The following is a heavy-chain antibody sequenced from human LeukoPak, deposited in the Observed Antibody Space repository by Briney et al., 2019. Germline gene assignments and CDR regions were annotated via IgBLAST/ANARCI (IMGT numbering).Heavy chain of an antibody. J-gene: IGHJ3*02. CDR2: ISYDGSNK. D-gene: IGHD5-18*01. CDR3: AREGRIQYDAFDI. Sequence: GGSLRLSCAASGFTFSSYAMHWVRQAPGKGLEWVAVISYDGSNKYYADSVKGRFTISRDNSKNTLCLQMNSLRAEDTAVYYCAREGRIQYDAFDIWGQGTMVTVSS. CDR1: GFTFSSYA. V-gene: IGHV3-30*04.